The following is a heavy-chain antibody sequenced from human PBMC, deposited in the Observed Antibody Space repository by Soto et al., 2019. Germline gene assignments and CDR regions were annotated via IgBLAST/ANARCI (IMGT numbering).Heavy chain of an antibody. J-gene: IGHJ5*02. V-gene: IGHV4-39*01. CDR3: ARHSLALRKNNWFDP. CDR1: GDSIISSDFY. CDR2: IFYLGSS. D-gene: IGHD3-3*02. Sequence: SETLSLTCTVSGDSIISSDFYWGWVRQPPGKGLEWIGSIFYLGSSYYNPSLKSRVTMSVDTSKNQFALRLRSLTAADTTLYFCARHSLALRKNNWFDPWGQGIMVTVSS.